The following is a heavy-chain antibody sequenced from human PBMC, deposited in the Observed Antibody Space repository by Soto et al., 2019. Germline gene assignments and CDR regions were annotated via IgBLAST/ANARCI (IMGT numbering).Heavy chain of an antibody. J-gene: IGHJ6*03. CDR2: ISISISYL. V-gene: IGHV3-21*01. D-gene: IGHD6-13*01. Sequence: GGSLRLSCAASGFTFSSYSMNWVRQAPGKGLELVSSISISISYLYYADSVKGRFTISRDDAKISLYLQMNSLRAEDTAVYYCARARSWENYYYYYMDVWGKGTTVTVSS. CDR1: GFTFSSYS. CDR3: ARARSWENYYYYYMDV.